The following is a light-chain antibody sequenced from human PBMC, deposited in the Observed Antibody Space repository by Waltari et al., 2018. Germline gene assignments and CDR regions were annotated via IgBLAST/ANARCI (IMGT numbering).Light chain of an antibody. V-gene: IGKV3-15*01. CDR3: QQYNNWPFT. CDR2: GAS. CDR1: QSVSSN. J-gene: IGKJ3*01. Sequence: ELVITQPPASLSASPGERALLSCRASQSVSSNLAWYQQKPGQAPRLLIYGASTRATGIPARFSGSGSGTEFTLTISSLQSEDFAVYYCQQYNNWPFTFGPGTKVDIK.